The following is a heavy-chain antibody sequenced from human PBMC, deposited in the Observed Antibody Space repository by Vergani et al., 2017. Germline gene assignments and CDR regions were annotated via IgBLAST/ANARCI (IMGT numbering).Heavy chain of an antibody. CDR2: ISYDGSNK. Sequence: QVQLVESGGGVVQPGRSLRLSCAASGFTFSSYGMHWVRQAPGKGLEWVAVISYDGSNKYYADSVKGRFTISRDNSKNTLYLQMNSLRAEDTAVYYCAKAQWELLCDYSGQGTLVTVSS. CDR3: AKAQWELLCDY. CDR1: GFTFSSYG. D-gene: IGHD1-26*01. J-gene: IGHJ4*02. V-gene: IGHV3-30*18.